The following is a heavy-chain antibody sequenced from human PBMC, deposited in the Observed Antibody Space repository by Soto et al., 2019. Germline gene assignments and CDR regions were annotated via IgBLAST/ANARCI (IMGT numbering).Heavy chain of an antibody. J-gene: IGHJ3*02. CDR2: IFVGGST. Sequence: GGSLRLSCAVSGFICSSYGMSWVRQAPGKGLEWVSTIFVGGSTHYEDSVKGRFTISRDTSKNTVYQQMNSLTAGDTAVYYCAKATATGGGAFEIYGQGTMVTVSS. CDR3: AKATATGGGAFEI. V-gene: IGHV3-23*01. CDR1: GFICSSYG. D-gene: IGHD2-8*02.